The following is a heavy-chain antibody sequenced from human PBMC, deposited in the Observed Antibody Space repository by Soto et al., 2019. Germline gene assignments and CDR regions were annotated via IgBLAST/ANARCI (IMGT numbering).Heavy chain of an antibody. J-gene: IGHJ4*02. Sequence: GGSLRLSCAASGFTFSSYWMTWVRQAPGKGLEWVANIKQDGSEKYYVDSVKGRFTISRDNAKNSLYLQMNSLRAEDTAVYYCASAPYYYDSSGYYYYFDYWGQGTLVTVSS. D-gene: IGHD3-22*01. CDR2: IKQDGSEK. CDR3: ASAPYYYDSSGYYYYFDY. CDR1: GFTFSSYW. V-gene: IGHV3-7*01.